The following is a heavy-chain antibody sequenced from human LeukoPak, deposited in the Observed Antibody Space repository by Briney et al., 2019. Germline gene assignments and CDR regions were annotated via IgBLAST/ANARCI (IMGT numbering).Heavy chain of an antibody. V-gene: IGHV3-21*04. CDR3: AREVGATYYFDY. D-gene: IGHD1-26*01. CDR2: ISSGSSYI. Sequence: SGGSLRLSCAASGFTFSSYSMNWVRQAPGKGLEWVSSISSGSSYIYYADSVKGRFTISRDNAKNSLYLQMNSLRAEDTALYYCAREVGATYYFDYWGQGTLVTVSS. CDR1: GFTFSSYS. J-gene: IGHJ4*02.